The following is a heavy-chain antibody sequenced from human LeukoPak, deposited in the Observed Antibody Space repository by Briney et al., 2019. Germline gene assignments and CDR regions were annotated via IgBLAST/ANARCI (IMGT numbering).Heavy chain of an antibody. CDR2: ISGSGGST. V-gene: IGHV3-23*01. J-gene: IGHJ5*02. D-gene: IGHD3-3*01. CDR1: GFTFSSYA. CDR3: AKGGVFGVASGLFDP. Sequence: GGSLRLSCAASGFTFSSYAMSWVRQAPGKGLEWVSAISGSGGSTYYADSVKGRFTISRDNSKNTLYLQMNSLRAEDTAVYYCAKGGVFGVASGLFDPWGQGTLVTVSS.